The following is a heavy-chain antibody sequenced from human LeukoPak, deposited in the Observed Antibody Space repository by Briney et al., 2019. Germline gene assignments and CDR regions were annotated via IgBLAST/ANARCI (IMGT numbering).Heavy chain of an antibody. D-gene: IGHD5-18*01. J-gene: IGHJ3*02. CDR3: ARSRSGYSYDHAAFEI. V-gene: IGHV4-59*01. CDR1: GDSISTYY. Sequence: SETLSLTCTVSGDSISTYYWSWIRQPPGKRLEWIAYIDYRGSTTYNPSLRSRVTISVDTSRNQFSLKLYSVTAADTAVYYCARSRSGYSYDHAAFEIWGQGTMVTVSS. CDR2: IDYRGST.